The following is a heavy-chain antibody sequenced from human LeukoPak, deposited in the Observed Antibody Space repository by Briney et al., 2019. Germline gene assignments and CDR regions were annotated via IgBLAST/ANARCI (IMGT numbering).Heavy chain of an antibody. J-gene: IGHJ4*02. V-gene: IGHV4-59*08. CDR1: GASISSYS. CDR2: MYYSGST. Sequence: PSETLSLTCTVSGASISSYSWSWIRQPPGKGLEWIGNMYYSGSTNYSPSLKSRVTISVDTSKNQFSLKLSSVTAADTAVYYCARPYGSGSYYKDWGQGTLVTVSS. D-gene: IGHD3-10*01. CDR3: ARPYGSGSYYKD.